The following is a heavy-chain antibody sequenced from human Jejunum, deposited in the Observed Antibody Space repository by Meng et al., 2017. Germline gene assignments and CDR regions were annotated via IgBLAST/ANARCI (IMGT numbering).Heavy chain of an antibody. CDR3: AKDIVGAPAFHGFDI. CDR1: GFNFDDYA. Sequence: SLKISCAASGFNFDDYAMHGVRQVPGKGLEWVSGISWHSSGIGYGDSVRGRFTIPRDNAKNSLYLQMNSLRPEDTAFYYCAKDIVGAPAFHGFDIWGQGILVTVSS. V-gene: IGHV3-9*01. D-gene: IGHD1-26*01. J-gene: IGHJ3*02. CDR2: ISWHSSGI.